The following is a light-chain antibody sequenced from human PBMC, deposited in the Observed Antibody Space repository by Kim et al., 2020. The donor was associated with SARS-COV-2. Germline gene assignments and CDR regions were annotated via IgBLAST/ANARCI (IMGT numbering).Light chain of an antibody. CDR1: KLGDKY. J-gene: IGLJ3*02. CDR3: QAWDSSTEV. V-gene: IGLV3-1*01. CDR2: QDS. Sequence: SYELTQPPSVSVSPGQTASITCSGDKLGDKYACWYQQKPGQSPVLVIYQDSKRPSGIPARFSGSNSGNTATLTISGTQAMDEADYYCQAWDSSTEVFGGG.